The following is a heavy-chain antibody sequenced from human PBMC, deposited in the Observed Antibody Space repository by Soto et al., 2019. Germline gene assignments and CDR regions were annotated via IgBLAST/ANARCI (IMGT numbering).Heavy chain of an antibody. V-gene: IGHV3-7*05. CDR1: GFTFSTCW. CDR3: ARGSGGWSL. CDR2: IKEDGSEK. J-gene: IGHJ4*02. Sequence: PGGSLRLSCAASGFTFSTCWMSWVRQAPGKGLEWVANIKEDGSEKYYVDSVKGRFTISRDNAKNSLYLQMNSLRAEDTAVYYCARGSGGWSLWGQGTLVTVSS. D-gene: IGHD6-19*01.